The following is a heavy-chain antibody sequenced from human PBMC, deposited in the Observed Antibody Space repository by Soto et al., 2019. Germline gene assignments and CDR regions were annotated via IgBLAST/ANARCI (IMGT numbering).Heavy chain of an antibody. J-gene: IGHJ3*02. V-gene: IGHV4-31*03. D-gene: IGHD3-22*01. CDR1: GGSISNGGYY. CDR3: ARDKDYYDSSGPEDDAFDI. Sequence: SETLSLTCTVSGGSISNGGYYWSWIRQHPGKGLEWIGYIYYSGSTYYNPSLKSRVTISVDTSKNQLSLKLSSVTAADTAVYYCARDKDYYDSSGPEDDAFDIWGQGTMVTVSS. CDR2: IYYSGST.